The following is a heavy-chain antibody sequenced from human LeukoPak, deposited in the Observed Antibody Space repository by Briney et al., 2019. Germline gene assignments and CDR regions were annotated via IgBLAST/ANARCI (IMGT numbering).Heavy chain of an antibody. Sequence: PSETLSLTCTVSGGSISSYYWSWIRQPAGKGLEWIGRIYTSGSTNYNPSLKSRVTMSVDTSKNQFSLKLSSVTAADTAVYYCARVFPGYYGSGSYYNVWWFDPWGQGTLVTVSS. D-gene: IGHD3-10*01. CDR2: IYTSGST. CDR3: ARVFPGYYGSGSYYNVWWFDP. V-gene: IGHV4-4*07. CDR1: GGSISSYY. J-gene: IGHJ5*02.